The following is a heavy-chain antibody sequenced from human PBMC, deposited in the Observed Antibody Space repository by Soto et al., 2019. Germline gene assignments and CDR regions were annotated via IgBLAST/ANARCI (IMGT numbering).Heavy chain of an antibody. CDR1: GGTFSSYA. Sequence: SVKVSCKASGGTFSSYAISWVRQAPGQGLEWMGGIIPIFGTANYAQKFQGRVTITADKSTSTAYMELGSLSSEDTAVYYCAGGGDIVATITKDYYYYGMDVWGQGTTVTVSS. V-gene: IGHV1-69*06. J-gene: IGHJ6*02. CDR2: IIPIFGTA. CDR3: AGGGDIVATITKDYYYYGMDV. D-gene: IGHD5-12*01.